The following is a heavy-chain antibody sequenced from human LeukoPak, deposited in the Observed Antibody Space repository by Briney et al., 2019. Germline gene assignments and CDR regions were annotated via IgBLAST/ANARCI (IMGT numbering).Heavy chain of an antibody. CDR3: ARVSHVYGDFAWDS. Sequence: GGSLRLSCTASGFTFSTYEMIWVRQAPGKGLEWVSYISGSAGSIYYADSLKGRFTISRDNAKDSLYLQMNSLRVEDTAVYYCARVSHVYGDFAWDSWGQGTLVTVSS. V-gene: IGHV3-48*03. D-gene: IGHD4-17*01. CDR2: ISGSAGSI. J-gene: IGHJ4*02. CDR1: GFTFSTYE.